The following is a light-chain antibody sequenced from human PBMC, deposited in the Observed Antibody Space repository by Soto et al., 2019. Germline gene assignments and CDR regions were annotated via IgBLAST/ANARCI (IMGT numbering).Light chain of an antibody. Sequence: IVMTQAPLSSPVTLGQPAPISCRSSQSLVHSYGNTSLGWLHQRPGQPPRLLIYKISNWFTGVPDRFSGSGPETDFTLNISSVEPEDVAIYYCMQATHFLSTFGQGTKLEIK. CDR2: KIS. CDR1: QSLVHSYGNTS. V-gene: IGKV2-24*01. CDR3: MQATHFLST. J-gene: IGKJ2*02.